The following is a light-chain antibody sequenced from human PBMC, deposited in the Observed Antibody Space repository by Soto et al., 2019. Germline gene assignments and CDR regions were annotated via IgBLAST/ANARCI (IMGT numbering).Light chain of an antibody. CDR2: EVN. CDR3: SSYTRQSTYV. V-gene: IGLV2-14*03. J-gene: IGLJ1*01. Sequence: QSALTQPASLSESPGQSITISCTGTSSDIGGFNYVSWFQQYPGKVPKLIIYEVNDRPSGVSNRFSASKSGNTASLTISGLQAEDEADYYCSSYTRQSTYVFGTGTKLTVL. CDR1: SSDIGGFNY.